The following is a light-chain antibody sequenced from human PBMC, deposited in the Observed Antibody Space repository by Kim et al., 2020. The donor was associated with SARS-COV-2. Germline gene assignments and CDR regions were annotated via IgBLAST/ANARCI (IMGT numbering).Light chain of an antibody. J-gene: IGLJ2*01. V-gene: IGLV3-21*01. CDR2: DHN. CDR1: NIGSKR. CDR3: QVWDSSSDHVV. Sequence: APGKTATVTCGGSNIGSKRAHWYQQKPGHATLLVHCDHNHRPSGNPERFSGGISGNTATLTITRVEAGDEATYYCQVWDSSSDHVVFGGGTQLTVL.